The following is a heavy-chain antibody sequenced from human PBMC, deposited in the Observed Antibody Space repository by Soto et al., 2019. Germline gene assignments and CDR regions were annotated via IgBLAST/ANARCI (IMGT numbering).Heavy chain of an antibody. D-gene: IGHD6-25*01. CDR1: GYTFTSYG. CDR3: AREDQGAAESPGDVFDI. Sequence: SSVKVSCKASGYTFTSYGISWVRQAPGQGLEWMGWISGYNGKTSYAEKFQGRVTMSTDTSTSTAYMELRRLRSDDTAVYYCAREDQGAAESPGDVFDIWGQGKKVTLS. J-gene: IGHJ3*02. CDR2: ISGYNGKT. V-gene: IGHV1-18*01.